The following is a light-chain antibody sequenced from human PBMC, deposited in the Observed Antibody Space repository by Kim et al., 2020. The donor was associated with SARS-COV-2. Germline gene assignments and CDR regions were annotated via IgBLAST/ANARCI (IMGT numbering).Light chain of an antibody. Sequence: SGSPGQSITISCTGTSSDVGSYNLVSWYQQHPGKAPKLMIYEGSKRPSGVSNRFSGSKSGNTASLTISGLQAEDEADYYCCSYEVFGGGTQLTVL. J-gene: IGLJ3*02. CDR3: CSYEV. V-gene: IGLV2-23*01. CDR2: EGS. CDR1: SSDVGSYNL.